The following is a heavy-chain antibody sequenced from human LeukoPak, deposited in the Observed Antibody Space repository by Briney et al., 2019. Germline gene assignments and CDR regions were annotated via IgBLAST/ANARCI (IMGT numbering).Heavy chain of an antibody. CDR1: GGSISSSNW. J-gene: IGHJ4*02. CDR3: ARGGIAAAVPFDY. D-gene: IGHD6-13*01. V-gene: IGHV4-4*02. CDR2: IYHSGST. Sequence: SGTLSLTCAVSGGSISSSNWWSWVRQPPGKGLEWMGEIYHSGSTNYNPSLKSRVIISVDKSKNQFSLKLSSVTAADTAVYYCARGGIAAAVPFDYWGQGTLVTVSS.